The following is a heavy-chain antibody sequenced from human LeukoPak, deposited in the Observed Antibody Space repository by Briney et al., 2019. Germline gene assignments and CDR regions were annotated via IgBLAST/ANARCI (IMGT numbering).Heavy chain of an antibody. CDR3: ARDLYCGGDCYPNDAFDI. D-gene: IGHD2-21*02. J-gene: IGHJ3*02. Sequence: ASVKVSCKASGYTFTGYYMHWVRQAPGQGLEWMGWINPNSGGTNYAQKFQGRVTMTRDTSISTAYMELSRLRSDDTAVYYCARDLYCGGDCYPNDAFDIWGQGTMVTVSS. V-gene: IGHV1-2*02. CDR1: GYTFTGYY. CDR2: INPNSGGT.